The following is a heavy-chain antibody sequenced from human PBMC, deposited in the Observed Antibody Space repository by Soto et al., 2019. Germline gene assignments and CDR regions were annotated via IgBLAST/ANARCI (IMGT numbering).Heavy chain of an antibody. CDR1: GFSFSDYW. D-gene: IGHD5-18*01. Sequence: EVQLVESGGGLVQPGGSLRVSCETSGFSFSDYWMSWVRQSPGKGMEWVANVKQDGSEKNYVDSVKGRFSISRDNARXXXXXXXXXXXXXXXXXXXXXXXXXMVRYWGQGTLVTVSS. CDR3: XXXXXMVRY. V-gene: IGHV3-7*02. CDR2: VKQDGSEK. J-gene: IGHJ4*02.